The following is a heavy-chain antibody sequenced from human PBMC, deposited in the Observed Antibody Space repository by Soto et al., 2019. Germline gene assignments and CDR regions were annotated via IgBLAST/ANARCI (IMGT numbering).Heavy chain of an antibody. CDR3: AKNQLWLQLGYLLSSDYYYGMDV. D-gene: IGHD5-18*01. CDR1: GFTFSSYA. CDR2: ISGSGGST. J-gene: IGHJ6*02. V-gene: IGHV3-23*01. Sequence: GGSLRLSCAASGFTFSSYAMSWVRQAPGKGLEWVSAISGSGGSTYYADSVKGPFTISRDNSKNTLYLQMNSLRAEDTAVYYCAKNQLWLQLGYLLSSDYYYGMDVWGQGTTVTVSS.